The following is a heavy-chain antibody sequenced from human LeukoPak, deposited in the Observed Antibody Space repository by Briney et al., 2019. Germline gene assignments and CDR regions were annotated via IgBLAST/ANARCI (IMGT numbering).Heavy chain of an antibody. CDR2: IIPIFGTA. CDR1: GYTFTGYY. Sequence: SVKVSCKASGYTFTGYYIHWVRQAPGQGLEWMGGIIPIFGTANYAQKFQGRVTITTDGSTSTAYMELSSLRSEDTAVYYCAREIAAAGTAGIWGQGTPVTVSS. V-gene: IGHV1-69*05. D-gene: IGHD6-13*01. J-gene: IGHJ4*02. CDR3: AREIAAAGTAGI.